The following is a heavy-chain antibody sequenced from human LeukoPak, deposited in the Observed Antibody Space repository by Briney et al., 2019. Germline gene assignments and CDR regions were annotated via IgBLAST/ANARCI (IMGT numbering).Heavy chain of an antibody. Sequence: SETLSLTCTVSGGSISSYYWSWIRQPPGRGLEWIGYIYYNGSTNYNPSLKSRVTISVDTSKNQFSLKLSSVTAADTAVYYCARLPTFDSSGYDLYYYGMDVWGQGTTVTVSS. J-gene: IGHJ6*02. CDR1: GGSISSYY. V-gene: IGHV4-59*08. CDR2: IYYNGST. D-gene: IGHD3-22*01. CDR3: ARLPTFDSSGYDLYYYGMDV.